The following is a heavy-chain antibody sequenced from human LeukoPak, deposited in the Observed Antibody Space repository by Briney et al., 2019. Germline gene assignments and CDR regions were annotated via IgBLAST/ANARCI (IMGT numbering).Heavy chain of an antibody. J-gene: IGHJ4*02. Sequence: ASVKVSCKASGYTFTSYYIHWVRQAPGQGLEWMGIINPSGGSTSYAQKFQGRVTMTRDTSTSTVYMELSSLRSEDTAVYYCARDRYDSSGYYLPLFWGQGTLVTVSS. CDR1: GYTFTSYY. CDR3: ARDRYDSSGYYLPLF. V-gene: IGHV1-46*01. D-gene: IGHD3-22*01. CDR2: INPSGGST.